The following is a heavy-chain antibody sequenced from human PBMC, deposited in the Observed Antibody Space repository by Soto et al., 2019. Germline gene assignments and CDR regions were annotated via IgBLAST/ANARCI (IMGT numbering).Heavy chain of an antibody. CDR1: GYIFTSNG. CDR2: ISTHNDKT. Sequence: ASVKVSCKASGYIFTSNGFSWVRQAPGQGLEWMGWISTHNDKTNYAQKLQDRITMTTDTSTSTAYMELRSLRSDDTAMYYCARVEGSGTYYYYFEYWGQGTLVTSPQ. V-gene: IGHV1-18*01. J-gene: IGHJ4*02. D-gene: IGHD3-10*01. CDR3: ARVEGSGTYYYYFEY.